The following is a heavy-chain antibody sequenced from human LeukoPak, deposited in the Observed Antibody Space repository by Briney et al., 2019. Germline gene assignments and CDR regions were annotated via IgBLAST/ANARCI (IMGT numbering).Heavy chain of an antibody. D-gene: IGHD2-2*01. CDR1: GFTFSSYW. CDR3: ARISCSSASCYHDY. Sequence: GGSLRLSCAASGFTFSSYWMSWVRQAPGKGLEWVSSISSDSSYIYYADSVKGRFTISRDNAKNSLYLQMNSLRAEDTAVYYCARISCSSASCYHDYWSQGTLVTVSS. V-gene: IGHV3-21*01. CDR2: ISSDSSYI. J-gene: IGHJ4*02.